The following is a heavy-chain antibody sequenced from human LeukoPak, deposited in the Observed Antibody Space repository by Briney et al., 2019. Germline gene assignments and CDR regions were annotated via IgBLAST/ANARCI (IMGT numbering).Heavy chain of an antibody. CDR2: ISSSSSYI. V-gene: IGHV3-21*01. Sequence: KSGGSLRLSCAASGFTFSSYSMNWVRQAPGKGLEWVPSISSSSSYIYYADSVKGRFTISRDNAKNSLYLQMNSLRAEDTAVYYCARVANYYGSGSYYKSYYYYGMDVWGQGTTVTVSS. J-gene: IGHJ6*02. D-gene: IGHD3-10*01. CDR3: ARVANYYGSGSYYKSYYYYGMDV. CDR1: GFTFSSYS.